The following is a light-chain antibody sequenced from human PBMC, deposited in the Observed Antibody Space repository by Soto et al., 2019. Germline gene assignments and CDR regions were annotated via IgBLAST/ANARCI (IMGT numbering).Light chain of an antibody. V-gene: IGKV3-11*01. Sequence: EIVLTQSPGTLSLSPGERATLSCRASQNVANYLDWYQQKPGQAPRLLIYESSNRATGIAARFSGSGSGTDFTLTISSLQSEDFAVYYCQQYNNWPTFGQGTKVDIK. CDR2: ESS. J-gene: IGKJ1*01. CDR3: QQYNNWPT. CDR1: QNVANY.